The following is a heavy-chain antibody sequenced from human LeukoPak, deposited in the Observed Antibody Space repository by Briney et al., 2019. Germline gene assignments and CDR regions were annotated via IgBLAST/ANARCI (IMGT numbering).Heavy chain of an antibody. CDR1: GFTFSSYA. J-gene: IGHJ3*02. Sequence: GGSLRLSCAASGFTFSSYAMHWVRQAPGKGLEWVAVISYDGSNKYYADSVKGRFTISRDNSKNTLYLQMNSLRAEDTAVYYCARGLNYYDSRGYYYVDGDAFDIWGQGTMVTVSS. D-gene: IGHD3-22*01. V-gene: IGHV3-30*04. CDR3: ARGLNYYDSRGYYYVDGDAFDI. CDR2: ISYDGSNK.